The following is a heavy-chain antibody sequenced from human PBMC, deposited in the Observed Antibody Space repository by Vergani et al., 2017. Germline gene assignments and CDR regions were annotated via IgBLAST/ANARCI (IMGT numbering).Heavy chain of an antibody. CDR3: ARDGGEYDKDALDV. Sequence: QVQLQESGPGLVKPSQTLSLTCSVSGDSISSGVYYWNWIRQHPGKGLEWIGRIYTSGATNYNPSLRSRAIMSVDASKKQFSLKLTSVTAADTAVYYCARDGGEYDKDALDVWSQGTKVTVTS. CDR2: IYTSGAT. D-gene: IGHD2-21*01. CDR1: GDSISSGVYY. V-gene: IGHV4-61*02. J-gene: IGHJ3*01.